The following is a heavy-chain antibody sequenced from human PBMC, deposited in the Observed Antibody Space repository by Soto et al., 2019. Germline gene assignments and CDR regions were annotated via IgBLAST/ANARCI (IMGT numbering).Heavy chain of an antibody. J-gene: IGHJ4*02. CDR1: GFTFSSYW. V-gene: IGHV3-7*03. D-gene: IGHD3-22*01. CDR2: IKYDGSEK. CDR3: ASSPHKDSRPDY. Sequence: EVQLVESGGGLVQPGGSLRCSCAASGFTFSSYWMSWVRQPQGRGLEWMAKIKYDGSEKYNVDSVKRRLTSSRDNAKNSLSLQMNSLRAEDTAVYYCASSPHKDSRPDYWGQGTLVSVSS.